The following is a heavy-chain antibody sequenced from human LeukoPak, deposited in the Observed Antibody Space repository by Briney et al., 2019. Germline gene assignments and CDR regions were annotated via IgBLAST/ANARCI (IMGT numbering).Heavy chain of an antibody. D-gene: IGHD3-16*02. Sequence: GGSLRLSCAASGFTFGSYGMHWVRQAPGKGLEWVANIKQDGSEKYYVDSVKGRFTISRDNAKNSLYLQMSSLRAEDTAVYYCARGVIIRGRLDPWGQGTLVTVSS. CDR1: GFTFGSYG. J-gene: IGHJ5*02. CDR3: ARGVIIRGRLDP. CDR2: IKQDGSEK. V-gene: IGHV3-7*01.